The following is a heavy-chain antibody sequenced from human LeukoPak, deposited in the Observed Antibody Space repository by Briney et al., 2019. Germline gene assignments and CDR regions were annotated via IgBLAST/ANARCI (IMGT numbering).Heavy chain of an antibody. J-gene: IGHJ3*02. CDR2: INHSGSS. V-gene: IGHV4-34*01. CDR1: GGSLSDYY. Sequence: SETLSLTCVVYGGSLSDYYWSWIRQPPGKGLEWIGEINHSGSSNYKPSLKSRLTISIDRTKNQFSLKLNSVIAADTAVYYCASWPVAEGGFDIWGQGTMVTVSS. CDR3: ASWPVAEGGFDI. D-gene: IGHD6-19*01.